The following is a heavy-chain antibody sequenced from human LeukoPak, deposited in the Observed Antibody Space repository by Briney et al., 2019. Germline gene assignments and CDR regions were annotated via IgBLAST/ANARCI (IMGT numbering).Heavy chain of an antibody. D-gene: IGHD1-1*01. CDR3: ARATAGTTLFEGIDY. CDR2: IYYSGST. CDR1: GGSISSSSYY. J-gene: IGHJ4*02. V-gene: IGHV4-39*07. Sequence: MTSETLSLTCTVSGGSISSSSYYWGWIRQPPGKGLEWIGSIYYSGSTYYNPSLKSRVTISVDTSKNQFSLKLSSVTAADTALYYCARATAGTTLFEGIDYWGQGTLVTVSS.